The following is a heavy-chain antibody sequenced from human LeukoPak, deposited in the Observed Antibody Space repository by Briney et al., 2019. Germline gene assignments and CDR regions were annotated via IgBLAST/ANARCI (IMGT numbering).Heavy chain of an antibody. CDR2: IDPSDSYT. D-gene: IGHD2-2*01. J-gene: IGHJ4*02. V-gene: IGHV5-10-1*01. Sequence: GESLKISCKGSGYSFTSYWISWVRQMPGKGLEWTGRIDPSDSYTNYSPSFQGHVTISADKSISTAYLQWSSLKASDTAMYYCARVGYCSSTSCYRFGFDHWGQGTLVTVSS. CDR1: GYSFTSYW. CDR3: ARVGYCSSTSCYRFGFDH.